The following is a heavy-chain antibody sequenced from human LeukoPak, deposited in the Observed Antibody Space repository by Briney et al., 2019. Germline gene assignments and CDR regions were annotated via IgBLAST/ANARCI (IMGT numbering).Heavy chain of an antibody. CDR3: ARLSGRSYDAFDI. CDR1: GYTFTGYY. D-gene: IGHD2-15*01. J-gene: IGHJ3*02. Sequence: RASVKVSCKASGYTFTGYYMHWVRQAPGQGLEWMGWINPNSGGTNYAQKFQGRVTMTRDPSISTAYMELSRLRSDDTAVYYCARLSGRSYDAFDIWGQGTMVTVSS. CDR2: INPNSGGT. V-gene: IGHV1-2*02.